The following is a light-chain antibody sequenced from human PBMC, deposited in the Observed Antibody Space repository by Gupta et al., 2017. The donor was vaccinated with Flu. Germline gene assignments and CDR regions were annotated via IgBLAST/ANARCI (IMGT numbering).Light chain of an antibody. V-gene: IGKV2-28*01. CDR3: RQALQIQYT. CDR1: QSRRQSSGYNH. J-gene: IGKJ2*01. Sequence: PGEQASISCRSSQSRRQSSGYNHLNWYMNKPGQAPQLLIYLGFNRASGASSICSGSVAGTEDTLKISRVEADDVGIYYCRQALQIQYTFGQGTKRE. CDR2: LGF.